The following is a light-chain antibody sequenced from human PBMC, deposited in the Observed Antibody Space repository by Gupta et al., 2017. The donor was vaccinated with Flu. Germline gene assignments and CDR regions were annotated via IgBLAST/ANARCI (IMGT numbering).Light chain of an antibody. V-gene: IGLV2-14*01. CDR1: RSDVGGYNY. J-gene: IGLJ2*01. CDR3: SSYTSSSTLYVV. CDR2: EVS. Sequence: SALTQPASVSGSPRPSITLSCTGTRSDVGGYNYVSCYQQHPGKAPKLLIYEVSKRPLGVSNRFSGSKSGNTASLTIAGLQAEDEADYYCSSYTSSSTLYVVFGGGTKLTVL.